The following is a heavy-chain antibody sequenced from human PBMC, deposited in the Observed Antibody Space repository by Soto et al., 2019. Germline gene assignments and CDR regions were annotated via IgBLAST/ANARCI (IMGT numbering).Heavy chain of an antibody. CDR2: ISYDGSNK. Sequence: QVQLVESGGGVVQPGRSLRLSCAASGFTFSSYGMHWVRQAPGKGLEWVAVISYDGSNKYYADSVKDRFTISRDNSKNSQYLQMNSLRPEDTAVYYCAKDGRRGGLVGVLMVYADSDYWGQGTLVTVSS. D-gene: IGHD2-8*01. CDR3: AKDGRRGGLVGVLMVYADSDY. V-gene: IGHV3-30*18. J-gene: IGHJ4*02. CDR1: GFTFSSYG.